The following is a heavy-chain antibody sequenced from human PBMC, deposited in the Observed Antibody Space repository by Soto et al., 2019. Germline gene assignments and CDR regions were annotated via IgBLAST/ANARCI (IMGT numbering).Heavy chain of an antibody. V-gene: IGHV4-4*07. D-gene: IGHD2-21*02. Sequence: SETLSLTCTVAGGSISGFYWSWVRQPTGKGLEWIGRIYSSGATKYNPSLRNRVTMSVDTSTDQYSLNLASMTAADTAVYFCARGPFCGNDCYFDVWGQGTQVTVSS. CDR3: ARGPFCGNDCYFDV. CDR1: GGSISGFY. CDR2: IYSSGAT. J-gene: IGHJ4*02.